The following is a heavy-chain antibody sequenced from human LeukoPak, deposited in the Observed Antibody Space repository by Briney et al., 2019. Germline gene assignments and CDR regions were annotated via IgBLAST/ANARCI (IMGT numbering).Heavy chain of an antibody. CDR1: GGSISSGSYY. Sequence: SETLSLTCTVSGGSISSGSYYWSWIRQPAGKGLEWIGRIFTSGSTNYNPSLKSRVTISLDTSKNQFSLNLNAVTAADTAVYYCARADYSGSFWFDPWGQGTLVTVSS. D-gene: IGHD1-26*01. J-gene: IGHJ5*02. CDR3: ARADYSGSFWFDP. V-gene: IGHV4-61*02. CDR2: IFTSGST.